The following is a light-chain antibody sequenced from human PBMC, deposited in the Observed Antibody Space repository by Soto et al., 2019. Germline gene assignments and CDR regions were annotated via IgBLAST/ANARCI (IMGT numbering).Light chain of an antibody. CDR3: QQYDSWPLT. CDR1: QSVSSS. CDR2: DAS. Sequence: EKVITQSPATLSLSPGERATLSCRARQSVSSSLAWYQQKPGQAPRLLIYDASTRATGIPARFSGSGSGTEFTLTISSLQSEDFAVYYCQQYDSWPLTFGGGTKVEIK. V-gene: IGKV3-15*01. J-gene: IGKJ4*01.